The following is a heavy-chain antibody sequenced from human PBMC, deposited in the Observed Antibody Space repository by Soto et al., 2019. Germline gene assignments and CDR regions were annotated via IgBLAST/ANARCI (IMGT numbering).Heavy chain of an antibody. V-gene: IGHV3-48*01. CDR3: ARDLSWGSNWYYYMDV. Sequence: GGSLRLSCATSGFILSDCAVNWVRQAPGKGLEWVSYISSSSSVIDYADSVKGRFTVSRDNARNSLYLQMNSLRAEDTAVYYCARDLSWGSNWYYYMDVWGKGTTFTVSS. J-gene: IGHJ6*03. CDR1: GFILSDCA. D-gene: IGHD7-27*01. CDR2: ISSSSSVI.